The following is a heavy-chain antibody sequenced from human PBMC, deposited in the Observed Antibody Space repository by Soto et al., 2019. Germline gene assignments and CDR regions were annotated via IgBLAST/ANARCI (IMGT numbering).Heavy chain of an antibody. CDR1: GFTFSSYW. J-gene: IGHJ4*02. D-gene: IGHD2-2*01. Sequence: GFLRLSCAASGFTFSSYWMSWVRQAPGKGLGGVANIKQDGSEKYYVDSVKGRFTISRDNAKNSLYLQMNSLRAEDTAVYYCARDLGYQPGDYWGQGTLVTVSS. CDR2: IKQDGSEK. CDR3: ARDLGYQPGDY. V-gene: IGHV3-7*01.